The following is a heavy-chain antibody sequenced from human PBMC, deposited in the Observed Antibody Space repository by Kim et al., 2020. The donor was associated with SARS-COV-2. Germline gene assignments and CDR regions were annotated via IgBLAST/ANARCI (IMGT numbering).Heavy chain of an antibody. Sequence: TRYSQKFQGRITITRDTSAGTVYMELSSLRSEDTATYFCTREVVGDGLDYWGQGALVTVSA. V-gene: IGHV1-3*01. CDR2: T. J-gene: IGHJ4*02. D-gene: IGHD4-17*01. CDR3: TREVVGDGLDY.